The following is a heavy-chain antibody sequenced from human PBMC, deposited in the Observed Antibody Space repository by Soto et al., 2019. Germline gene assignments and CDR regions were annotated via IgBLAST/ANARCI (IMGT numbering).Heavy chain of an antibody. CDR3: AGGSGKQQHPRWFDP. D-gene: IGHD6-13*01. Sequence: GASVKVSCKASGGTFSSYAISWVRQAPGQGLEWMGGIIPIFGTANYAQKFQGRVTITADESTSTAYMELSSLRSEDTAVYYCAGGSGKQQHPRWFDPWGQGTLVTVSS. V-gene: IGHV1-69*13. J-gene: IGHJ5*02. CDR2: IIPIFGTA. CDR1: GGTFSSYA.